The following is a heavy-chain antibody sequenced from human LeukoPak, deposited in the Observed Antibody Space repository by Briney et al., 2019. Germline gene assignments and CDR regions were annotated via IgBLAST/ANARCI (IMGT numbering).Heavy chain of an antibody. J-gene: IGHJ6*02. Sequence: GGSLRLSCAASGFTFSSYAMSWVRQAPGKGLEWVSAISGSGGSTYYADSVKGRFTISRDNSKNTLYLQMNSLRAEDTAVYYCANVAAAQSYYYYGMDVWGQGTTVTVSS. V-gene: IGHV3-23*01. CDR3: ANVAAAQSYYYYGMDV. D-gene: IGHD2-2*01. CDR2: ISGSGGST. CDR1: GFTFSSYA.